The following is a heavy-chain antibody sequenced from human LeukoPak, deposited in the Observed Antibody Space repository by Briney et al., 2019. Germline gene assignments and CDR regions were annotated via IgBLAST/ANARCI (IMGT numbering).Heavy chain of an antibody. CDR2: ISSSSSYI. CDR1: GFTFSSYS. J-gene: IGHJ1*01. V-gene: IGHV3-21*01. Sequence: KSGGSLRLSCAASGFTFSSYSMNWVSQAPGKGLEWVSSISSSSSYIYYADSVKGRFTISRDNAKNSLYLQMNSLRAEDTAVYYCARFYYYDSSGYYYGLGFFQHWGQGTLVTVSS. D-gene: IGHD3-22*01. CDR3: ARFYYYDSSGYYYGLGFFQH.